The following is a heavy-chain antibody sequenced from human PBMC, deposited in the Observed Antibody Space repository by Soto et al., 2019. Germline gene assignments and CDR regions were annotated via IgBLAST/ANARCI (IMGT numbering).Heavy chain of an antibody. CDR1: GGTFSSYA. CDR2: IIPIFGTA. V-gene: IGHV1-69*13. D-gene: IGHD6-19*01. CDR3: AREGQQQWLVGYYYYGMDV. Sequence: SVKVSCKASGGTFSSYAISWVRQAPGQGLEWMGGIIPIFGTANYAQKFQGRVTITADESTSTAYMELSSLRSEDTAVYYGAREGQQQWLVGYYYYGMDVWGQGTTVTVSS. J-gene: IGHJ6*02.